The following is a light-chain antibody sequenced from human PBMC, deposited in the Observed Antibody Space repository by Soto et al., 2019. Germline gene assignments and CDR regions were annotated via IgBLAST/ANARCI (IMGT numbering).Light chain of an antibody. CDR1: QSVGSF. V-gene: IGKV3-11*01. CDR2: DAS. CDR3: QQRSNWPLFT. J-gene: IGKJ3*01. Sequence: EIVLTQSPATLSLSPGERATLSCRAIQSVGSFLAWYQQKPGQAPRLLIYDASNRAPGIPARFSGSGSGTDFTLTIGSLDPEDFAVYYCQQRSNWPLFTFGPGTKVHI.